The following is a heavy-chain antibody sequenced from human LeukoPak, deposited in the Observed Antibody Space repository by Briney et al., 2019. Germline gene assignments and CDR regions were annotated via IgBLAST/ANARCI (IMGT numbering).Heavy chain of an antibody. J-gene: IGHJ6*04. V-gene: IGHV1-18*04. D-gene: IGHD3-10*01. CDR1: GYTFTSYG. Sequence: ASVKVSCKASGYTFTSYGISWVRQAPGQGREWMGWISAYNGNTKYAQKLQGRVTMTTDTSTSTAYMELRSLRSDDTAVYYCARVNGLLWFGELLNYGMDVWGKGTTVTVSS. CDR2: ISAYNGNT. CDR3: ARVNGLLWFGELLNYGMDV.